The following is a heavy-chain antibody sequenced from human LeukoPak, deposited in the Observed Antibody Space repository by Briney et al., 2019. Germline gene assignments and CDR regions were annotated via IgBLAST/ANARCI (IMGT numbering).Heavy chain of an antibody. CDR3: ARAGFGGYCSSTSCYPFDY. Sequence: GASVKVSCKASGGTFSSYAISWVRQAPGQGLEWMGGIIPIFGTANYAQKFQGGVTITADESTSTAYMELSSLRSEDTAVYYCARAGFGGYCSSTSCYPFDYWGQGTLVTVSS. J-gene: IGHJ4*02. CDR2: IIPIFGTA. D-gene: IGHD2-2*01. CDR1: GGTFSSYA. V-gene: IGHV1-69*13.